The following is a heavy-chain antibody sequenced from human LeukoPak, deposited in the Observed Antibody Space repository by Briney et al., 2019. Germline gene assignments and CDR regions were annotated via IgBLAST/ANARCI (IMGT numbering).Heavy chain of an antibody. J-gene: IGHJ4*02. CDR3: ASPIAVAGIPGGFH. CDR2: ISYDGSNK. CDR1: GFTFSSYA. Sequence: PGGSLRLSCAASGFTFSSYAMHWVRQAPGKGLEWVAVISYDGSNKYYADSVKGRFTISRDNSKNTLYLQMNSLRAEDTAVYYCASPIAVAGIPGGFHWGQGTLVTVSS. V-gene: IGHV3-30-3*01. D-gene: IGHD6-19*01.